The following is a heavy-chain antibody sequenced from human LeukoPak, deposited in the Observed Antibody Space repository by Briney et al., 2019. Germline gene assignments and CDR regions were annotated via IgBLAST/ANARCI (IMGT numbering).Heavy chain of an antibody. CDR2: INSDGSST. V-gene: IGHV3-74*01. J-gene: IGHJ6*03. D-gene: IGHD2-15*01. CDR1: GFTFSSYW. CDR3: ARVSVAATYYYYYYMDV. Sequence: GGSLRLSCAASGFTFSSYWMHWVRQAPGKGLVWVSRINSDGSSTSYADSVKGRFTISRDNAKNTLYLQMNSLRAEDTAVYYCARVSVAATYYYYYYMDVWGKGTTVTISS.